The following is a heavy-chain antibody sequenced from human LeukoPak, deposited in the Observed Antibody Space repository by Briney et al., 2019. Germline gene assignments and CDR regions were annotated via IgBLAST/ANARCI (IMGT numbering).Heavy chain of an antibody. Sequence: GGSLRLSCAASGFTFSSYGMHWVRQAPGKGLEWVAFIRYDGSNKYYADSVKGRFTISRDNSKNTLYLQMNSLRAEDTAVYYCAKDKGLRFLLYYFDYWGQGTLVTVSS. CDR2: IRYDGSNK. D-gene: IGHD3-3*01. CDR1: GFTFSSYG. V-gene: IGHV3-30*02. J-gene: IGHJ4*02. CDR3: AKDKGLRFLLYYFDY.